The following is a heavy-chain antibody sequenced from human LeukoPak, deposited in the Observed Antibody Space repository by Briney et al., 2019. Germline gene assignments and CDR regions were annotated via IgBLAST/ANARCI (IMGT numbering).Heavy chain of an antibody. CDR3: ARGPMRGYYDSSGYYRY. V-gene: IGHV4-34*01. CDR2: INHSGST. J-gene: IGHJ4*02. Sequence: SETLSLTCAVYGGTFSGYYWSWIRQPPGKGLEWIGEINHSGSTNYNPSLKSRVTISVDTSKNQFSLKLSSVTVADTAVYYCARGPMRGYYDSSGYYRYWGQGTLVTVSS. CDR1: GGTFSGYY. D-gene: IGHD3-22*01.